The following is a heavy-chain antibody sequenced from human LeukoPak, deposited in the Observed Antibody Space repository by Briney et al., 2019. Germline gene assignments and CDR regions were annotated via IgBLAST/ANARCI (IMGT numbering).Heavy chain of an antibody. CDR2: INSDGSST. Sequence: PGGSLRLSCAASGFTFSSYWMHWVRQAPGKGLVWVSHINSDGSSTSYADSVKGRFTISRDNSKNTLYLQMNSLRAEDTAVYYCASRFTNIVVVPAALDYWGQGTLVTVSS. CDR1: GFTFSSYW. J-gene: IGHJ4*02. CDR3: ASRFTNIVVVPAALDY. V-gene: IGHV3-74*01. D-gene: IGHD2-2*01.